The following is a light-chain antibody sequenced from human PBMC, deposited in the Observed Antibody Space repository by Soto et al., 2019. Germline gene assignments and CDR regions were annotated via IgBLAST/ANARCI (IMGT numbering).Light chain of an antibody. CDR1: SSDVGGYNY. J-gene: IGLJ1*01. CDR3: SSYRSGSTEV. V-gene: IGLV2-14*03. CDR2: DVS. Sequence: QSVLTQPASVSGSPGQSITISCTGTSSDVGGYNYVSWYQHHPGKAPKLMIYDVSNRPSGVSNRFSGSKSGDTASLTISGLQAEDEADYYCSSYRSGSTEVFGTGTKLTVL.